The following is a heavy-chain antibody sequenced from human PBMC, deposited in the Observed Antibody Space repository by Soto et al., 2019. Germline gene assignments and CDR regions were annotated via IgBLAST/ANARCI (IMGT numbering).Heavy chain of an antibody. CDR1: GGTFSSYA. CDR3: ARESSSPNYHYYGMDV. Sequence: QVQLVQSGAEVKKPGSSVKVSCRASGGTFSSYAVSWVRQAPGQGLEWMGVIIPLLNTPKYVQKFQGRVTITADASATTAYMELSSLRSEDTAVYYCARESSSPNYHYYGMDVWGQGTTVTVSS. CDR2: IIPLLNTP. D-gene: IGHD6-6*01. V-gene: IGHV1-69*01. J-gene: IGHJ6*02.